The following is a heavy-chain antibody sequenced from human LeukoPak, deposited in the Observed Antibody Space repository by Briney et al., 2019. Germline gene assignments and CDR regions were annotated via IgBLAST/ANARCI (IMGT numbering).Heavy chain of an antibody. CDR3: AGGVFCSSISCPIGD. CDR1: GFTFSSYA. CDR2: VSYDGNSK. J-gene: IGHJ1*01. D-gene: IGHD2-2*01. V-gene: IGHV3-30-3*01. Sequence: GGSLRLSCAASGFTFSSYAMHWVRQAPGKGLEWVAVVSYDGNSKYYTDSVKGRFTISRDTSKNTLYLQMNSLRAEDTAVYYCAGGVFCSSISCPIGDWGQGTLVTVSS.